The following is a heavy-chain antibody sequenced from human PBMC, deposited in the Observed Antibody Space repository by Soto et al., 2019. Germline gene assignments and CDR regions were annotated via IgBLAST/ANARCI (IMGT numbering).Heavy chain of an antibody. J-gene: IGHJ4*02. CDR1: GGTIGGFD. D-gene: IGHD2-8*02. CDR2: INHSGST. V-gene: IGHV4-34*01. CDR3: ARVTGGPGWWYFDY. Sequence: SETKSLRRGVDGGTIGGFDGSWIRKPPGKGLEWIGEINHSGSTNYNPSLKSRVTISVDTSKNQFSLKLSSVTAADTAVYYCARVTGGPGWWYFDYWGQGTLVTVSS.